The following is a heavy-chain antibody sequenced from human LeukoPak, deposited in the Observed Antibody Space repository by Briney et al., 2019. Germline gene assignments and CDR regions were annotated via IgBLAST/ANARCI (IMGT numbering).Heavy chain of an antibody. CDR3: TTGAWIQLWLADY. D-gene: IGHD5-18*01. CDR2: IKGKTDGGTT. V-gene: IGHV3-15*01. Sequence: GGSLRLSCAASGFTFSNAWMTWVRQAPGKGLEWVGHIKGKTDGGTTDYAAPVKGRFTISRDDSKNMMYLQINGLKTEDTAVYYCTTGAWIQLWLADYWGQGTLVTVSS. CDR1: GFTFSNAW. J-gene: IGHJ4*02.